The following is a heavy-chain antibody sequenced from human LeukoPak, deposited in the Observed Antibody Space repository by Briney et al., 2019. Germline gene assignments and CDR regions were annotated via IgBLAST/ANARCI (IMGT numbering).Heavy chain of an antibody. CDR3: ARPESLGYCSSTSCHTPPVAFDI. J-gene: IGHJ3*02. CDR2: IYHSGST. Sequence: PSETLSLTCAVSGGSFSSCYWWSWVRQPPRKGLEWIGEIYHSGSTNYTPSPKRRVTISVDKSQNQLSLKLSSVTAADTAVYYCARPESLGYCSSTSCHTPPVAFDIWGQGKMVTASS. D-gene: IGHD2-2*01. CDR1: GGSFSSCYW. V-gene: IGHV4-4*02.